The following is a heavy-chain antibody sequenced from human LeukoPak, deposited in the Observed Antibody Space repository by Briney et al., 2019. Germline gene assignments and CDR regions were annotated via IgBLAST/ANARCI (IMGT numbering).Heavy chain of an antibody. CDR1: GFTSSDYY. CDR2: ISSSGSTI. D-gene: IGHD3-22*01. CDR3: ARVVYYYDSSGYLHY. J-gene: IGHJ4*02. V-gene: IGHV3-11*04. Sequence: GGSLRLSCAASGFTSSDYYMSWIRQAPGKGLEWVSYISSSGSTIYYADSVKGRFTISRDNAKNSLYLQMNSLRAEDTAVYYCARVVYYYDSSGYLHYWGQGTLVTVSS.